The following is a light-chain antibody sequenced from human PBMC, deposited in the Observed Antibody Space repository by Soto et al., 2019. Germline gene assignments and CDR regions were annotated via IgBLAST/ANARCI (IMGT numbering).Light chain of an antibody. CDR3: QQYGSSPLT. CDR2: GAS. V-gene: IGKV3-20*01. J-gene: IGKJ5*01. Sequence: EIVLTQSPGTLSFAPGERATLSCRASQSVSSSYLAWYQQKPGQAPRLHIYGASSRATGIPDRFSGSGSGTDFTLTISRLEPEDFAVYYCQQYGSSPLTFGQGTRLEIK. CDR1: QSVSSSY.